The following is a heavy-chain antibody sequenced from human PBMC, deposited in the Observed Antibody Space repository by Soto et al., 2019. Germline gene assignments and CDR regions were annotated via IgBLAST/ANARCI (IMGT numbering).Heavy chain of an antibody. J-gene: IGHJ6*02. Sequence: SETLSLTCTVSGGSISSSSYYWGWIRQPPGKGLEWIGSIYYSGSTYYNPSLKSRVTISVDTSKNQFSLKLSSVTAADTAVYYCAGLLRGYSYSLYYYYGMDVWGQGTTVTVSS. D-gene: IGHD5-18*01. CDR2: IYYSGST. CDR1: GGSISSSSYY. V-gene: IGHV4-39*01. CDR3: AGLLRGYSYSLYYYYGMDV.